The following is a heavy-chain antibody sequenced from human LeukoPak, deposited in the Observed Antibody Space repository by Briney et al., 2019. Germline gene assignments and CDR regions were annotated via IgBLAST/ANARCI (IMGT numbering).Heavy chain of an antibody. CDR3: AKKGPGSGSYYNGFDY. CDR1: GFTFSSYG. J-gene: IGHJ4*02. CDR2: IRYDGSNK. Sequence: GGSLRLSCAASGFTFSSYGMHWVRQAPGEGLEWVAFIRYDGSNKYYADSVKGRFTISRDNSKNTLYLQMNSLRAEDTAVYYCAKKGPGSGSYYNGFDYWGQGTLVTVSS. D-gene: IGHD3-10*01. V-gene: IGHV3-30*02.